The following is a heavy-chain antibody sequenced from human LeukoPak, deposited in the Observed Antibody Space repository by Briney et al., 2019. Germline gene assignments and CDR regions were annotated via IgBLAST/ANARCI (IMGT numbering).Heavy chain of an antibody. Sequence: SETLSLTCAVYGGSYSGYYWSWIRQRPGKGLEWIGEINHSGSTNYNPSLKSRVTISVDTSKNQFSLKLSSVTAADTAVYYCARLRRGSYYGFYYYYYMDVWGKGTTVTLSS. CDR2: INHSGST. CDR3: ARLRRGSYYGFYYYYYMDV. V-gene: IGHV4-34*01. D-gene: IGHD1-26*01. J-gene: IGHJ6*03. CDR1: GGSYSGYY.